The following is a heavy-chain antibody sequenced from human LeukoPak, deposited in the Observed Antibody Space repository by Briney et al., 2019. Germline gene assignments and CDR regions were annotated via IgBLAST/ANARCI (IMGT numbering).Heavy chain of an antibody. CDR1: GFTVGSNY. CDR3: ARDSSGWYGNFDY. V-gene: IGHV3-66*01. D-gene: IGHD6-19*01. CDR2: IYRGGST. J-gene: IGHJ4*02. Sequence: GSLRLSCAASGFTVGSNYMSWVRQAPGKGLEWVSVIYRGGSTDHADSVKGRFTISRDNSKNTLYLQMNNLRAEDTAMYYCARDSSGWYGNFDYWGQGTLVTVSS.